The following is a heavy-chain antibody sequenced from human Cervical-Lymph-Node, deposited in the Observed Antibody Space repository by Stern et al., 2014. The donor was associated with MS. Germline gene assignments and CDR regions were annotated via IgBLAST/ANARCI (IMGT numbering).Heavy chain of an antibody. D-gene: IGHD6-6*01. J-gene: IGHJ4*02. CDR2: ISAYNGNT. V-gene: IGHV1-18*01. CDR3: ARSSFSNSSLFDY. CDR1: GYTFRDYG. Sequence: QVQLVESGVDVKKPGASVKVSCKASGYTFRDYGITWIRQAPGQGLEWMGWISAYNGNTHYAQMMQGRVTMTTDTSTSTAYMELRSLTSDDTAVYYCARSSFSNSSLFDYWGQGTLLVVSS.